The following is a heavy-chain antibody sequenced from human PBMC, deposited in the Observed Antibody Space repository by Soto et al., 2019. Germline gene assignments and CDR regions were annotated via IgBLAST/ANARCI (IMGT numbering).Heavy chain of an antibody. CDR3: ARHEYGSGSYAWFDP. CDR1: GYSFTSYW. J-gene: IGHJ5*02. V-gene: IGHV5-10-1*01. D-gene: IGHD3-10*01. Sequence: GESLKISCKGSGYSFTSYWISWVRQMPGKGLEWMGRIDPSDSYTDYSPSFQGHVTISADKSISTAYLQWSSLKASDTAMYYCARHEYGSGSYAWFDPWGQGTLVTVSS. CDR2: IDPSDSYT.